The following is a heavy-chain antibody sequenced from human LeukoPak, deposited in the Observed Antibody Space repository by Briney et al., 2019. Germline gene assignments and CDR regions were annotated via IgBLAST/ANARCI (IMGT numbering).Heavy chain of an antibody. CDR1: GFTFSSYG. D-gene: IGHD4-17*01. J-gene: IGHJ4*02. V-gene: IGHV3-23*01. Sequence: GGSLRLSCAASGFTFSSYGMSWVRQAPGKGLEWVSAISGSGGSTYYADSVKGRFTISRDNAKNSLYLQMSSLRAEDTAVYYCARDILHYGDYEGGYFDYWGQGTLVTVSS. CDR2: ISGSGGST. CDR3: ARDILHYGDYEGGYFDY.